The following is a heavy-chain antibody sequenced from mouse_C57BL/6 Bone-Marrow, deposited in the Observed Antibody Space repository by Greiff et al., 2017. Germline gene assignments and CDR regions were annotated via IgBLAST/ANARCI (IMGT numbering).Heavy chain of an antibody. J-gene: IGHJ2*01. V-gene: IGHV1-64*01. D-gene: IGHD4-1*01. CDR3: ARSDGTPYFDY. CDR2: IHPNSGST. Sequence: QVQLQQPGAELVKPGASVKLSCTASGYTFTSYWMHWVKQRPGQGLEWIGMIHPNSGSTNYNEKFKSKATLTVDKSSSTAYMQLSSLTSEDSAVYYCARSDGTPYFDYWGQGTTLTVSS. CDR1: GYTFTSYW.